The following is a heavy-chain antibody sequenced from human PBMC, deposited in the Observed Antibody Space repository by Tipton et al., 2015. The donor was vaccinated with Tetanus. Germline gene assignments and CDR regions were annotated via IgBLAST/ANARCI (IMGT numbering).Heavy chain of an antibody. J-gene: IGHJ4*02. CDR1: GFRFNSYA. D-gene: IGHD3-10*01. CDR2: ISSRGDGT. V-gene: IGHV3-23*01. Sequence: SLRLSCVASGFRFNSYALSWVRQPPGRGLDWVSAISSRGDGTNYAASVKGRFTISRDNSKNTVYLQMNSLRVEDTAVYYCLDYDGAESDGVYWGQGIQVTVSS. CDR3: LDYDGAESDGVY.